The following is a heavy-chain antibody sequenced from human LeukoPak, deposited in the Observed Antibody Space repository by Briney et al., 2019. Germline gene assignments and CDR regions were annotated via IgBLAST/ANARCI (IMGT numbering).Heavy chain of an antibody. CDR3: AKDRGWSGDYMDV. J-gene: IGHJ6*03. Sequence: GGSLRLSCAASGFTFSSYGMHWVRQAPGKGLERVAFIRYDGSNKYYADSVKGRFTISRDNSKNTLYLQMNSLRAEDTAVYYCAKDRGWSGDYMDVWGKGTTVTVSS. CDR1: GFTFSSYG. CDR2: IRYDGSNK. V-gene: IGHV3-30*02. D-gene: IGHD3-3*01.